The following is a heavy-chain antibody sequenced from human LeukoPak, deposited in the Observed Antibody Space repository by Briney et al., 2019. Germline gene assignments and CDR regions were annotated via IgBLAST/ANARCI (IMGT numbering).Heavy chain of an antibody. CDR1: GYTFTNYG. Sequence: GASVKVSCKASGYTFTNYGVTWVRQAPGQGLEWLGWFSVYNGNTNYAQKFQGRVTMTTDTSTSTAYMELRSLRSDDTAVYYCALTWIQESGAFDYWGQGTLVTVSS. D-gene: IGHD5-18*01. CDR3: ALTWIQESGAFDY. CDR2: FSVYNGNT. J-gene: IGHJ4*02. V-gene: IGHV1-18*01.